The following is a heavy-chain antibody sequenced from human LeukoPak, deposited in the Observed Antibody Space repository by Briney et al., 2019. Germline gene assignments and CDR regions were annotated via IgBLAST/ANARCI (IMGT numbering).Heavy chain of an antibody. CDR3: ATYIVGPTIDY. J-gene: IGHJ4*02. CDR1: GFTFSSYS. D-gene: IGHD1-26*01. Sequence: PGGSLRLSCAASGFTFSSYSMNWVRQAPGKGLEWASSISSSSSYIYYADSVKGRFTISRDNAKNSLYLQMNSLRVEDTAVYYCATYIVGPTIDYWGQGTLVTVSS. V-gene: IGHV3-21*01. CDR2: ISSSSSYI.